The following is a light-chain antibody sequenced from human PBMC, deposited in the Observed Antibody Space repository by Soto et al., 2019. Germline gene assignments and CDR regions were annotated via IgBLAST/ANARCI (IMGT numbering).Light chain of an antibody. CDR2: DVS. CDR1: SSDVGGYNF. CDR3: SSYTSSYTYV. J-gene: IGLJ1*01. Sequence: QSVLTQPASVSGFPGQSVSISCAGTSSDVGGYNFVSWYQQHPGKAPQLMIYDVSSRPSGVSNRFSGSKSGNTASLTISGLQAEDEADYYCSSYTSSYTYVFGTGTKVTVL. V-gene: IGLV2-14*03.